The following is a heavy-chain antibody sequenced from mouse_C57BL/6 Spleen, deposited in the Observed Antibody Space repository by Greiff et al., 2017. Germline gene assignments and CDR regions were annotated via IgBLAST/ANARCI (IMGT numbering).Heavy chain of an antibody. V-gene: IGHV5-6*02. CDR1: GFTFSSYG. J-gene: IGHJ2*01. CDR2: ISSGGSYT. CDR3: ARRGDSNYLFDY. D-gene: IGHD2-5*01. Sequence: EVKLMESGGDLVKPGGSLKLSCAASGFTFSSYGMSWVRQTPDKRLEWVATISSGGSYTYYPDSVKGRFTISRDNAKNTLYLQMSSLKSEDTAMYYCARRGDSNYLFDYWGQGTTLTVSS.